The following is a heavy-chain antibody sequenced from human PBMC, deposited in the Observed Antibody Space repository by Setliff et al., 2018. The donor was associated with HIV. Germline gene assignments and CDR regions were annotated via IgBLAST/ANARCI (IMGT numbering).Heavy chain of an antibody. Sequence: GGSLRLSCAASGFTFSNAWMIWVRQAPGKGLEWVGRIKSKTDGGTTDYAAPVKGRFTISRDDSKNTLYLQMNSLKSEDTAVYYCTTTLSLWFGAPFDYWGQGTLVTVSS. CDR2: IKSKTDGGTT. CDR3: TTTLSLWFGAPFDY. V-gene: IGHV3-15*01. J-gene: IGHJ4*02. CDR1: GFTFSNAW. D-gene: IGHD3-10*01.